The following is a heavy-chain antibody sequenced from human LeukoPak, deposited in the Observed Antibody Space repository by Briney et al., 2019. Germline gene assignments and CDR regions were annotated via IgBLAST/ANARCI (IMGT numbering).Heavy chain of an antibody. D-gene: IGHD5-18*01. Sequence: GGSLRLSCAASGFSFSSYAMNWVRQAPWKGLVWVSVISVSAGRTYYADSVKGRFTISRDNSRNTLYLQMNSLRAEDTAVYYCAKAGGYSYGYHFDYWGQGILVTVSS. V-gene: IGHV3-23*01. J-gene: IGHJ4*02. CDR1: GFSFSSYA. CDR3: AKAGGYSYGYHFDY. CDR2: ISVSAGRT.